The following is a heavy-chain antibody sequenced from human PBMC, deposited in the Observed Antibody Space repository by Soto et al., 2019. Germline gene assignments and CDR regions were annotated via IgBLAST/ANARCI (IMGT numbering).Heavy chain of an antibody. CDR1: GYTLTELS. D-gene: IGHD3-22*01. J-gene: IGHJ4*02. CDR2: FHPEDGET. Sequence: ASVKVSCKVSGYTLTELSMHWVRQAPGKGLEWMGGFHPEDGETIYAQKFQGRVTMTEDTSTDTAYMELSSLRSEDTAVYYCATGRGYYYDSTGYYFDFWGQGTLVTVSS. CDR3: ATGRGYYYDSTGYYFDF. V-gene: IGHV1-24*01.